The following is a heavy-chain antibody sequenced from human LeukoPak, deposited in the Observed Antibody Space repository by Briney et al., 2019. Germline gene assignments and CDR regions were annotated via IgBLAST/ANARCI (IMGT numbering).Heavy chain of an antibody. D-gene: IGHD2-15*01. CDR2: IYSGGST. CDR3: ARAPYCSGGSCPPNYYYYMDV. J-gene: IGHJ6*03. Sequence: KPGGSLRLSCAASGFTSSSYAMSWVRQAPGKGLEWVSVIYSGGSTYYADSVKGRFTISRDNSKNTLYLRMNSLRAEDTAVYYCARAPYCSGGSCPPNYYYYMDVWGKGTTVTVSS. V-gene: IGHV3-53*01. CDR1: GFTSSSYA.